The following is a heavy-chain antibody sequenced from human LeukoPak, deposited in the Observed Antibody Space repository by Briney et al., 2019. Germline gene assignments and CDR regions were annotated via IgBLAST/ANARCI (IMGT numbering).Heavy chain of an antibody. J-gene: IGHJ6*03. D-gene: IGHD6-6*01. CDR2: IKQDGSQN. V-gene: IGHV3-7*01. CDR1: GFTLSSYW. CDR3: ARTGSSSHYMDV. Sequence: GGALRLCCAASGFTLSSYWMSWVRQAPGKVLERVANIKQDGSQNYDVDSVKGRFTISRDNAKHSLYLQMNSLRAEDTAVYYCARTGSSSHYMDVWGKETTVTVSS.